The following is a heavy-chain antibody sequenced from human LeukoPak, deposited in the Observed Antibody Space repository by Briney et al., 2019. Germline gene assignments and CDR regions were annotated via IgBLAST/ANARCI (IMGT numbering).Heavy chain of an antibody. CDR2: ISSTRSYT. V-gene: IGHV3-11*03. D-gene: IGHD3-9*01. CDR1: GFTFSGYY. Sequence: GGTLTLTCAVSGFTFSGYYMSWIRQPPGKGLEWISEISSTRSYTNYADSVNDRSIISGDNTKHSLYQQLNSLTADDTAFYYWAARGVSDILSGYYVYWGQGTLVTVSS. J-gene: IGHJ4*02. CDR3: AARGVSDILSGYYVY.